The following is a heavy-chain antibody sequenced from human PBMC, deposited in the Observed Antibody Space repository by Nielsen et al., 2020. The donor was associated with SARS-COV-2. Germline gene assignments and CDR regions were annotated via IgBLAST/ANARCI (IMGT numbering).Heavy chain of an antibody. CDR2: IYFTGST. Sequence: SETLSLTCTVSGGSISNGDYYYSWIRQPPGKGLEWIGYIYFTGSTYYSPSLKSRVTISVDTSKNQFSLKLSSVTAADTAVYYCARDRYDYVWGSYRYPEYYFDYWGQGTLVTVSS. CDR1: GGSISNGDYY. V-gene: IGHV4-30-4*01. D-gene: IGHD3-16*02. J-gene: IGHJ4*02. CDR3: ARDRYDYVWGSYRYPEYYFDY.